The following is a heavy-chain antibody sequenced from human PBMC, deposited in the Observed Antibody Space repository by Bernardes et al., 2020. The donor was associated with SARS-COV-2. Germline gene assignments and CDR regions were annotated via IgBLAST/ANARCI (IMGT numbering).Heavy chain of an antibody. CDR1: GLTFTSYP. CDR2: ISDSGGSR. V-gene: IGHV3-23*01. Sequence: GGSLRLSCVASGLTFTSYPMTWVRQAPGKGLEWVSSISDSGGSRYYADSVKGRFTISRDNYKNTLYLQMNSLKTEDTAVYYCDYSSSWYEGSDYYYYGMDVWGQGTTVTVSS. J-gene: IGHJ6*02. D-gene: IGHD6-13*01. CDR3: DYSSSWYEGSDYYYYGMDV.